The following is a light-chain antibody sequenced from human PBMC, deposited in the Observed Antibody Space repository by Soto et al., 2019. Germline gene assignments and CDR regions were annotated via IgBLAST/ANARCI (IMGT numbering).Light chain of an antibody. CDR3: SSYTNINTRACV. J-gene: IGLJ1*01. V-gene: IGLV2-14*01. CDR2: EVT. CDR1: SGDIGSYNR. Sequence: QSALTQPASVSGSPGQSITISCTGTSGDIGSYNRVSWYQQHPGKAPKLIIYEVTDRPSGVSNRFSGSKSGNTASLTISGRQAEDEAEYYCSSYTNINTRACVFGTGTKVTVL.